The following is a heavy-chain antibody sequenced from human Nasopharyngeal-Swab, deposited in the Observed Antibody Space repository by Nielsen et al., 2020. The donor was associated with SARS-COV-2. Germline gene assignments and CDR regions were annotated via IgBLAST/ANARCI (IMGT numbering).Heavy chain of an antibody. D-gene: IGHD3-10*01. CDR2: VDPSYSYT. Sequence: GGSLRLSCEGSGYSFSNYWISCVRQLPGKGLEWMGKVDPSYSYTDYSPSLRGHVTISVDRSISTAYLQWSSLKASDTAMYYCARQYQNYFGSGDYHGAFDIWGQGTMVTVSS. CDR3: ARQYQNYFGSGDYHGAFDI. J-gene: IGHJ3*02. V-gene: IGHV5-10-1*01. CDR1: GYSFSNYW.